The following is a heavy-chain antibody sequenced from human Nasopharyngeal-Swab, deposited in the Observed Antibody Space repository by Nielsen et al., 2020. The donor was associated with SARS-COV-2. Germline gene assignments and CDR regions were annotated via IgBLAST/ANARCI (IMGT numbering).Heavy chain of an antibody. CDR3: ARGYCSGGSCYSDYYYGMDV. V-gene: IGHV4-61*02. Sequence: RQAPGKGLEWIGRIYTSGSTNYNPPLKSRVTISVDTSKNQFSLKLSSVTAADTAVYYCARGYCSGGSCYSDYYYGMDVWGQGTTVTVSS. D-gene: IGHD2-15*01. CDR2: IYTSGST. J-gene: IGHJ6*02.